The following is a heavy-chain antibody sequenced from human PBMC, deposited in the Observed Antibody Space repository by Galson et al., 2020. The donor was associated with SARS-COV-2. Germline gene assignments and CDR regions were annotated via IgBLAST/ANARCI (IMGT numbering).Heavy chain of an antibody. CDR2: LSPYSGNA. Sequence: ASVKVSCKASGYTFTSYAINWVRQAPGQGLEWMGWLSPYSGNANYARKLQGRLTLTTDTSTNTAYMELRSLRSDDTAVYFCARDTAPREYWGQGTLVIVSS. CDR1: GYTFTSYA. CDR3: ARDTAPREY. D-gene: IGHD1-26*01. J-gene: IGHJ4*02. V-gene: IGHV1-18*01.